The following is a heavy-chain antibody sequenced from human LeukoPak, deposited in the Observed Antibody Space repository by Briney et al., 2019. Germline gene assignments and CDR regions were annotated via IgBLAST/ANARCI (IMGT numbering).Heavy chain of an antibody. CDR1: GLTFSDHL. CDR3: VSGFCSGGSCYSEPFGY. J-gene: IGHJ4*02. CDR2: NRNKANSYTT. V-gene: IGHV3-72*01. Sequence: GGSLRLSCAASGLTFSDHLMDWVRQGPGKGLEWVGRNRNKANSYTTDYAASVKGRFTISRDDSKNSLYLQMNSLKTEDTAVYYCVSGFCSGGSCYSEPFGYWGQGTLVTVSS. D-gene: IGHD2-15*01.